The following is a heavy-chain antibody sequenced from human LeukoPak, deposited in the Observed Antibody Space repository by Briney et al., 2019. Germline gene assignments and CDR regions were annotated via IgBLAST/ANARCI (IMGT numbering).Heavy chain of an antibody. V-gene: IGHV1-69*06. CDR1: GGTFNSYA. CDR2: IIPIFGTT. D-gene: IGHD2-21*01. Sequence: RRASVKVSCKASGGTFNSYAISWVRQAPGQGLEWMGGIIPIFGTTNYARKFRGRVTLTADKSTRTAYMELSSLRSEDTAVYYCARALWGLWPNAFDIWGQGTMVTVSS. CDR3: ARALWGLWPNAFDI. J-gene: IGHJ3*02.